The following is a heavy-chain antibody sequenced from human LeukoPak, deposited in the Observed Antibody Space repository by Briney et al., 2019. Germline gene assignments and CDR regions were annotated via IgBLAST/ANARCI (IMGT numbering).Heavy chain of an antibody. CDR3: ARDIRPRVESFDY. D-gene: IGHD3-3*01. CDR2: INPNSGGT. CDR1: GYTFTGYY. Sequence: GASVKVSCKASGYTFTGYYMHWVRQAPGQGLEWMGWINPNSGGTNYAQKFQGRVTMTRDTSINTAYMEVSSLSSDDTAVYYCARDIRPRVESFDYWGQGTLVTVSS. V-gene: IGHV1-2*02. J-gene: IGHJ4*02.